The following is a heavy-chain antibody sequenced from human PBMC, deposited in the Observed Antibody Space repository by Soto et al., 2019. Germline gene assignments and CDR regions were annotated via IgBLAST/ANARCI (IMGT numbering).Heavy chain of an antibody. D-gene: IGHD3-22*01. CDR3: ARGTYYYDSSGYAGFDY. Sequence: SETLSLTCTVSGGSISSGDYYWTWIRQTPGRGLEYIGYINYSESTYYNPSLQSRFTISRDNAKNSLYLQMNSLRAEDTAVYYCARGTYYYDSSGYAGFDYWGQGTLVTVSS. CDR2: INYSEST. CDR1: GGSISSGDYY. V-gene: IGHV4-30-4*01. J-gene: IGHJ4*02.